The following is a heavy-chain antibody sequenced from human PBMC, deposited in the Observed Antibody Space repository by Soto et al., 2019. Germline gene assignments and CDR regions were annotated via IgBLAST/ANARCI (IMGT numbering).Heavy chain of an antibody. D-gene: IGHD3-3*01. CDR3: AREVRVRGFAFDI. Sequence: GGSLRLSCAASGFTFSDYAMHWVRQAPGKGLEWVAVVSHDGRNTHYADSVKGRFTISRDSSKNMLYLQMNSLRVEDTAVYYCAREVRVRGFAFDIWGQGTMVTVSS. CDR2: VSHDGRNT. J-gene: IGHJ3*02. CDR1: GFTFSDYA. V-gene: IGHV3-30*03.